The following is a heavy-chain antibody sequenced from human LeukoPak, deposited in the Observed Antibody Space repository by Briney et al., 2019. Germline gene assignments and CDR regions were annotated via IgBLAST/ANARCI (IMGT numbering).Heavy chain of an antibody. D-gene: IGHD4-11*01. V-gene: IGHV1-8*01. J-gene: IGHJ4*02. CDR3: ARTYDYTKLDY. CDR1: GYTFTSYD. CDR2: MNPSSGIT. Sequence: VASVKVSCKASGYTFTSYDINWVRQAAGQGLECMGWMNPSSGITVYAQKFQGRVTMTRDTSMNTAYMELSSLRSGDTAVYYCARTYDYTKLDYWGQGTLVTVSS.